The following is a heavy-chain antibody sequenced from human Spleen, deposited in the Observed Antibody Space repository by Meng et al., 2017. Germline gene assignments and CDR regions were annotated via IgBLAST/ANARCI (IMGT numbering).Heavy chain of an antibody. J-gene: IGHJ3*02. Sequence: GESLKISCAASGFIFSTYWMTWVRQAPGKGLEWVANINLGGSEENYVDSVKGRFTISRDNAKNSVFLQMNSLRAEDTAVYYCARGATIFASRDAFDIWGQGTMVTVSS. CDR2: INLGGSEE. V-gene: IGHV3-7*01. CDR1: GFIFSTYW. D-gene: IGHD3-9*01. CDR3: ARGATIFASRDAFDI.